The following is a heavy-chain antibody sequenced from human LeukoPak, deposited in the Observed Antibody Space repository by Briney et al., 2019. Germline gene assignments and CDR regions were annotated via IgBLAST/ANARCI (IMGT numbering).Heavy chain of an antibody. CDR2: MNPNSGNT. V-gene: IGHV1-8*01. CDR3: ARQAPGIAAAGNWFDP. Sequence: ASVKVSCKASGYTFTSYDINWVRQATGQGLEWMGWMNPNSGNTGYAQKLQGRVTMTTDTSTSTAYMELRSLRSDDTAVCYCARQAPGIAAAGNWFDPWGQGTLVTVSS. D-gene: IGHD6-13*01. CDR1: GYTFTSYD. J-gene: IGHJ5*02.